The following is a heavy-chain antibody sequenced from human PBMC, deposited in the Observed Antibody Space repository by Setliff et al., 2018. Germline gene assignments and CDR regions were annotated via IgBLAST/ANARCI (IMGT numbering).Heavy chain of an antibody. CDR2: IKEDGSET. CDR3: VNSYRGYDDYPDY. CDR1: GFTLRSYW. V-gene: IGHV3-7*03. J-gene: IGHJ4*02. Sequence: PGGSLSLSCAASGFTLRSYWMSWVRQAPGKGLEWVANIKEDGSETYYGGSVKGRFTISRDNAKNSLYLQMNSLRVEDTAVYYCVNSYRGYDDYPDYWGQGTLVTVSS. D-gene: IGHD3-16*02.